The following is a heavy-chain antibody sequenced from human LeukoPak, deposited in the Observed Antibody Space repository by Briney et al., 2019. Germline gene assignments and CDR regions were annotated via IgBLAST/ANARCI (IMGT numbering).Heavy chain of an antibody. J-gene: IGHJ4*02. Sequence: SETLSLTCTVSGGSISSGSYYWGWIRQPPGKGLEWIGSIYYSGSTYYNPSLKSRVTISVDTSKNQFSLNLSSVTAADTAVYYCARPTGYSSGWVNYWGQGTLVTVS. D-gene: IGHD6-19*01. CDR1: GGSISSGSYY. CDR3: ARPTGYSSGWVNY. CDR2: IYYSGST. V-gene: IGHV4-39*07.